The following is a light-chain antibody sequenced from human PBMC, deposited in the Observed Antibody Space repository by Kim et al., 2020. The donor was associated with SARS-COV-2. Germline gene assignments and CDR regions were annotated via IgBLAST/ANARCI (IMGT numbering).Light chain of an antibody. V-gene: IGKV2-28*01. Sequence: DIVMTQSPLSLPVTPGEPASISCRSSQSLLYSDGYTYLDWYLQKPWQSPQLLIYLGSNRASGVPDRFSGSGSGTDFTLKISRVAAEDVGVYYCMQVLQIPRTFGQGTKLEI. CDR3: MQVLQIPRT. CDR2: LGS. J-gene: IGKJ2*01. CDR1: QSLLYSDGYTY.